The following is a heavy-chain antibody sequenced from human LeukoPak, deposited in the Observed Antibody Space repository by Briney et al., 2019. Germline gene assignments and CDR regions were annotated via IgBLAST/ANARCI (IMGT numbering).Heavy chain of an antibody. CDR2: VSHTGVT. CDR1: GGSFIGYY. CDR3: ARDPMTRDRPYYYYLDV. D-gene: IGHD2-21*02. V-gene: IGHV4-34*01. J-gene: IGHJ6*03. Sequence: SETLSLTRCVSGGSFIGYYWTWIRQSPGKGLEWIGDVSHTGVTTYNPSLKTRVTISLDTTNIRLSLRLRSVTAADSALYFCARDPMTRDRPYYYYLDVWGTGTTVTVSS.